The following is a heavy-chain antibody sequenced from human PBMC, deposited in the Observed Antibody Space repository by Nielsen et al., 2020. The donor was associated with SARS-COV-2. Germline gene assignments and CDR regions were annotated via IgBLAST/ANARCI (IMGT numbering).Heavy chain of an antibody. J-gene: IGHJ5*02. CDR3: AGGWPARLDP. CDR2: INPSDGDT. Sequence: ASVKVSCKASGYIFTSNYIHWVRQAPAQGLEWMGIINPSDGDTTYAQRFQGRVTMTRDTSTSTVYMELSSLRSDDTAVYYCAGGWPARLDPWGQGTPVTVSP. D-gene: IGHD2-15*01. CDR1: GYIFTSNY. V-gene: IGHV1-46*01.